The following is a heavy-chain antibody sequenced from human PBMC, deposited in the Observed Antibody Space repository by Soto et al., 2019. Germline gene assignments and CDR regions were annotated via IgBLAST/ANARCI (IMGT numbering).Heavy chain of an antibody. V-gene: IGHV3-23*01. CDR3: AKSLAGAYYYYGMDV. Sequence: EVQLLESGGGLVQPGGSPRLSCAASGFTFSSYAMSWVRQAPGKGLEWVSAISGSGGSTYYADSVKGRFTISRDNSKNTLYLQMNSLRAEDTAVYYCAKSLAGAYYYYGMDVWGQGTTVTVSS. CDR2: ISGSGGST. J-gene: IGHJ6*02. CDR1: GFTFSSYA.